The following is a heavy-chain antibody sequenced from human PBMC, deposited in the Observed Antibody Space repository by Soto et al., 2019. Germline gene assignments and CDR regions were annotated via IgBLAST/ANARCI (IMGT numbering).Heavy chain of an antibody. D-gene: IGHD3-22*01. CDR2: IYYSGST. V-gene: IGHV4-31*03. CDR1: GGSISSGGYY. J-gene: IGHJ4*02. Sequence: SETLSLTCTVSGGSISSGGYYWSWIRQHPGKGLEWIGYIYYSGSTYYNPSLKSRVTISVDTSKNQFSLKLSSVTAADTAVYYCARVSYPGDYYDSSGYPDYWGQGTLVTVSS. CDR3: ARVSYPGDYYDSSGYPDY.